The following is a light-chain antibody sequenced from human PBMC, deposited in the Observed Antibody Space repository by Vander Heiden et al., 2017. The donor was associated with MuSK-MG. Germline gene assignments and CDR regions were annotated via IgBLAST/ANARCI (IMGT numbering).Light chain of an antibody. Sequence: DIQMTQSPSSLSASVGDRVTITCRTSQNISSYLNWYQQKPGKAPKLLIYAASSLQSGVPSRFSGSGYGTDFTLTISSRQPEDFATYYCQQSYSTLMYTFGQGTKLEIK. CDR2: AAS. CDR3: QQSYSTLMYT. CDR1: QNISSY. V-gene: IGKV1-39*01. J-gene: IGKJ2*01.